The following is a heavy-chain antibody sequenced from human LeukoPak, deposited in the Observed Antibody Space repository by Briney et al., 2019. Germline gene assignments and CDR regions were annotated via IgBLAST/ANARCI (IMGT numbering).Heavy chain of an antibody. J-gene: IGHJ5*01. Sequence: SETLSLTFTVSGASISSSYWSWIRQPPGRGLEWVGYFSSRGSTNYNPSLQSRVTISVDTSKNRLSLKLSSVTAADTAIYYCATTSSWFEYWGQGTLVTVSS. CDR3: ATTSSWFEY. CDR1: GASISSSY. V-gene: IGHV4-59*08. D-gene: IGHD2-2*01. CDR2: FSSRGST.